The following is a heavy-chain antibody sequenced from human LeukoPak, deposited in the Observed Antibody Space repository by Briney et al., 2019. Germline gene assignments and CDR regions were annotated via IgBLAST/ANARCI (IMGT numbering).Heavy chain of an antibody. CDR3: ARGPVPSSNDY. Sequence: PSETLSLTCTGSGGSISSYYWSWIRQPPGKGLEWIGYIYYSGSTNYNPSLKSRVTISVDTSKNQFSLKLSSVTAADTAVYYCARGPVPSSNDYWGQGTLVTVSS. CDR2: IYYSGST. V-gene: IGHV4-59*01. J-gene: IGHJ4*02. CDR1: GGSISSYY. D-gene: IGHD1-14*01.